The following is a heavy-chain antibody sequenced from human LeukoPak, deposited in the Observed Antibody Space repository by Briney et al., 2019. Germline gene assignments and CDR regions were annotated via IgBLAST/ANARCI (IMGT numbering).Heavy chain of an antibody. Sequence: GESLKISCQTSGFTFADYWMGWVRQMPGKGLEWMGIIYPGDSDTKYSPSFRGQVTMSADKSTNTAYLQWGSLKASDTAMYFCARGDASMATGFNYWGQGTLVTVSS. V-gene: IGHV5-51*01. J-gene: IGHJ4*02. CDR1: GFTFADYW. D-gene: IGHD6-6*01. CDR2: IYPGDSDT. CDR3: ARGDASMATGFNY.